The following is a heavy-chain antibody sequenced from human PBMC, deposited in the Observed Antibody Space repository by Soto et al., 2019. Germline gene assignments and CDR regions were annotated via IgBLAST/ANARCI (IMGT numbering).Heavy chain of an antibody. Sequence: SETLSLTCAVYGGSFSGYYWSWIRQPPGKGLEWIGEINHSGSTNYNPSLKSRVTISVDTSKNQFSLKLSSVTAADTAVYYCAGEQTTVTTFLKKFDYWGQGTLVTVSS. CDR3: AGEQTTVTTFLKKFDY. V-gene: IGHV4-34*01. CDR1: GGSFSGYY. D-gene: IGHD4-17*01. CDR2: INHSGST. J-gene: IGHJ4*02.